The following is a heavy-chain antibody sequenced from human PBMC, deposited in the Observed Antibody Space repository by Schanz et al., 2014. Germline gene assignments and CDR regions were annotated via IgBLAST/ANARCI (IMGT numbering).Heavy chain of an antibody. D-gene: IGHD2-2*01. V-gene: IGHV4-34*01. CDR3: ARAARRTRVVPLYFDY. CDR1: GGSFSGYY. CDR2: INHGGST. J-gene: IGHJ4*02. Sequence: QVQLQQWGAGLLKPSETLSLTCAVYGGSFSGYYWSWIRQPPGKGLEWIAEINHGGSTNYNPSLKSRITRAVAPSKIQFSLKWRSVTAADTAVYYCARAARRTRVVPLYFDYWGQGTLVTVSS.